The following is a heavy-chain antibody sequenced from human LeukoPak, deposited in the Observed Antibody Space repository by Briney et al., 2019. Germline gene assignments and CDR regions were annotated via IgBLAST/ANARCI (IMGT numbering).Heavy chain of an antibody. CDR2: ILTSGTT. D-gene: IGHD1-26*01. CDR1: NGSISSYH. Sequence: PSETLSLTCTVSNGSISSYHWSWVRQPPGKGLEWIGYILTSGTTNYNPSLKSRLTISVDTPKNQFTLKLSSVTAADTAVYYCARLRVSGSYLYYFDYWGQGTLVTVSS. V-gene: IGHV4-4*09. J-gene: IGHJ4*02. CDR3: ARLRVSGSYLYYFDY.